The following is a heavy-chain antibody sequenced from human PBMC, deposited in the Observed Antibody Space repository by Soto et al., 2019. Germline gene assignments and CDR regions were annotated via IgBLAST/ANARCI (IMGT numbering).Heavy chain of an antibody. V-gene: IGHV3-21*01. CDR2: ISSSSSYI. D-gene: IGHD6-13*01. J-gene: IGHJ4*02. CDR1: GFTFSSYS. Sequence: EVQLVESGGGLVKPGGSLRLSCAASGFTFSSYSMNWVRQAPGKGLEWVSSISSSSSYIYYADSVKGRFTISRDNAKNSLYLQMNSPRAADTAVYDCARENIIAAASSTDWGQGTLVTVSS. CDR3: ARENIIAAASSTD.